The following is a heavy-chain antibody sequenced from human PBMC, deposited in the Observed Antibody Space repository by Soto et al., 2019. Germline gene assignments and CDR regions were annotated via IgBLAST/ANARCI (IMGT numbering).Heavy chain of an antibody. V-gene: IGHV3-30*18. CDR2: ISYDGSNK. CDR3: AKAPRGPYYYDSSGYYEPFDY. Sequence: PVGSLRLSCAASGFTFSSYGMHWVRQAPGKGLGWVAVISYDGSNKYYADSVKGRFTISRDNSKNTLYLQMNSLRAEDTAVYYCAKAPRGPYYYDSSGYYEPFDYWGQGTLVTVSS. J-gene: IGHJ4*02. D-gene: IGHD3-22*01. CDR1: GFTFSSYG.